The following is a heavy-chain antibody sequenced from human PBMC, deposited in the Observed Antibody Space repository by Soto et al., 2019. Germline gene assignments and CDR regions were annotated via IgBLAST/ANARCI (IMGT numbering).Heavy chain of an antibody. D-gene: IGHD3-16*01. CDR2: IYYSGST. Sequence: QVQLQESGPGLVKPSETLSLTCTVSGGSVSSGSYYWSWIRQPPGKGLEWIGYIYYSGSTNYNPSLKSRVTLSVDTSKNQFSLKLSSVTAADTAVYYCASRSGPTFGGGGYWGQGTLVTVSS. CDR3: ASRSGPTFGGGGY. J-gene: IGHJ4*02. CDR1: GGSVSSGSYY. V-gene: IGHV4-61*01.